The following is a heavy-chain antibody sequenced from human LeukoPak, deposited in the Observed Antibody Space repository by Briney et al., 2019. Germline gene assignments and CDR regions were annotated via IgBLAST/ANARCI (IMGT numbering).Heavy chain of an antibody. CDR3: ARGPRMGIAAAGIEPWYFDL. Sequence: SETLSLTFTVSGGSISSYYWSWIRQPPGKGLEWIGYIYYSGSTNYNPSLKSRVTISVDTSKNQFSLKLSSVTAADTAVYYCARGPRMGIAAAGIEPWYFDLWGRGTLVTVSS. CDR1: GGSISSYY. D-gene: IGHD6-13*01. J-gene: IGHJ2*01. V-gene: IGHV4-59*01. CDR2: IYYSGST.